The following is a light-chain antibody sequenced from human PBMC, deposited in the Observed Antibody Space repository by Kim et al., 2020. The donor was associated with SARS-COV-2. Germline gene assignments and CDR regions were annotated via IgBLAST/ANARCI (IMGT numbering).Light chain of an antibody. CDR3: QHYNNWPLT. Sequence: EIVMTQSPATLSVSPGERATLSCRASQTVSSNLAWYQQRPGQAPRLLIYGASTRATGIPARFSGTASGTEFTLSINSLQSEDFAVYYCQHYNNWPLTFGQGTKLEI. CDR1: QTVSSN. J-gene: IGKJ2*01. V-gene: IGKV3D-15*01. CDR2: GAS.